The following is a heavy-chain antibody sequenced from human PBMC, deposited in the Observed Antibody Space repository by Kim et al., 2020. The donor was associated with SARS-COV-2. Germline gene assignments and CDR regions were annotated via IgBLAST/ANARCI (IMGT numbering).Heavy chain of an antibody. J-gene: IGHJ5*02. CDR2: IHYSGST. D-gene: IGHD3-10*01. CDR3: ARDYYGSGSYSWFDP. CDR1: GGSISSSNYY. V-gene: IGHV4-39*07. Sequence: SETLSLTCTVSGGSISSSNYYWGWIRQPPGKGLEWIGSIHYSGSTYYNPSLKSRVTTSVDTSRNQFSLKVDSVTAADTAVYHCARDYYGSGSYSWFDPWGQGTLVTVSS.